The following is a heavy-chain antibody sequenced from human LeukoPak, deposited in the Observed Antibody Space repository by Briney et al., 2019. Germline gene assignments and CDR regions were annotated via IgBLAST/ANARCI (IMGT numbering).Heavy chain of an antibody. Sequence: SQTLSLTCTVSGGSVSSGDYYWSWIRRPPGTGLEWIGYIYYSGSTYYNPSLKSRVTISVDTSKNQFSLKLSSVTAADTAVYYCARVALLEYSSTPGWFDPWGQGTLVTVSS. CDR3: ARVALLEYSSTPGWFDP. D-gene: IGHD6-6*01. V-gene: IGHV4-30-4*01. J-gene: IGHJ5*02. CDR1: GGSVSSGDYY. CDR2: IYYSGST.